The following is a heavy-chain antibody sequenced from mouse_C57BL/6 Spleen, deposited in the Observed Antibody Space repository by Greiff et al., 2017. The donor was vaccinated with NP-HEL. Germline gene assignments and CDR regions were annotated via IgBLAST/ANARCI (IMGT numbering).Heavy chain of an antibody. Sequence: EVKLQESGGGLVKPGGSLKLSCAASGFTFSDYGMHWVRQAPEKGLEWVAYISSGSSTIYYADTVKGRFTISRDNAKNTLFLQMTSLRSEDTAMYYCASSSPSYYYAMDYWGQGTSVTVSS. CDR3: ASSSPSYYYAMDY. CDR1: GFTFSDYG. V-gene: IGHV5-17*01. CDR2: ISSGSSTI. D-gene: IGHD1-1*01. J-gene: IGHJ4*01.